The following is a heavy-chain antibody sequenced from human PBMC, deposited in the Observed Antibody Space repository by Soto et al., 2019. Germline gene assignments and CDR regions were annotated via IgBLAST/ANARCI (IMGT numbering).Heavy chain of an antibody. CDR1: GYTFTGYY. CDR3: ARGDSWYSSSTGEVVFDP. J-gene: IGHJ5*02. V-gene: IGHV1-2*02. Sequence: QVQLVQSGAEVKKPGASVKVSCRASGYTFTGYYMHWVRQAPGQGLEWMGGIIRNSGGTNYAQKIQGRVTMTRHTSISQTYMELIRLRYDATAVDYCARGDSWYSSSTGEVVFDPWGQGTLVTVSS. CDR2: IIRNSGGT. D-gene: IGHD6-6*01.